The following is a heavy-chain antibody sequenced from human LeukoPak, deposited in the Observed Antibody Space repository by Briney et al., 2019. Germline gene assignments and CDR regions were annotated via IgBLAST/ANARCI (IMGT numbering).Heavy chain of an antibody. CDR2: TYYRSKWYY. J-gene: IGHJ6*03. CDR1: GDSVSSNSAA. V-gene: IGHV6-1*01. Sequence: SQTLSLTCVISGDSVSSNSAAWNWIRQSPSRGLEWLGRTYYRSKWYYHYAVSMKSRITVNPDTSKNQFSLQLNSVTPEDTAVYYCARVEYCSSTSCYTSLGYYYMDVWGKGTTVTVSS. CDR3: ARVEYCSSTSCYTSLGYYYMDV. D-gene: IGHD2-2*02.